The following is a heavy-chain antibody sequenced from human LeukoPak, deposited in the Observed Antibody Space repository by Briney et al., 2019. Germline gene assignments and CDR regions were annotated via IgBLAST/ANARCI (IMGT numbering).Heavy chain of an antibody. J-gene: IGHJ5*02. D-gene: IGHD2-2*01. CDR1: GGSISSYY. CDR3: ARSSLHCTSTSCHPNWFDP. Sequence: SETLPLTCTVSGGSISSYYWSWIRQPAGKGLEWIGRIHTSGSTNYNPSLKSRVTMSVDTSKDQFSLKLNSVTAADTAVYYCARSSLHCTSTSCHPNWFDPWGQGTLVTVSS. CDR2: IHTSGST. V-gene: IGHV4-4*07.